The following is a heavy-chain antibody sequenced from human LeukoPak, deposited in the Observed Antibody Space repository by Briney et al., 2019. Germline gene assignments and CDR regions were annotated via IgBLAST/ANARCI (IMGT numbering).Heavy chain of an antibody. CDR2: IYTSGST. CDR3: ARDSYYDFYDAFDI. Sequence: SETLSLTCTVSGGSISSYYWSWIRQPAGKGLEWIGRIYTSGSTNYNPSLKSRVTMLVDTSKNQFSLKLISVTAADTAVYYCARDSYYDFYDAFDIWGQGTMVTVSS. J-gene: IGHJ3*02. D-gene: IGHD3-3*01. CDR1: GGSISSYY. V-gene: IGHV4-4*07.